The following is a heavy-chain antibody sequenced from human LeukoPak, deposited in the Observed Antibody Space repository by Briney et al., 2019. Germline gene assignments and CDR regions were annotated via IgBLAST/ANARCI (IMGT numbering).Heavy chain of an antibody. D-gene: IGHD4-17*01. CDR1: GFTFSSYA. J-gene: IGHJ4*02. CDR2: ISGSPGST. V-gene: IGHV3-23*01. Sequence: GGSLRLSCAASGFTFSSYAMSWVRQAPGKGLEWVSAISGSPGSTYYADSVKGRFTISRDNSKNTLYLQMNSLRAEDTAVYYCAKSGGVTTTLGYWGQGTLVTVSS. CDR3: AKSGGVTTTLGY.